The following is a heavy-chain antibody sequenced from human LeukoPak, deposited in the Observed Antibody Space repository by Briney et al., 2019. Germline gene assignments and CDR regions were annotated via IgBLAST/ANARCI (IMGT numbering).Heavy chain of an antibody. CDR2: IIPIFGTA. Sequence: RASVKVSCKASRGTFSSYAISWVRQAPGQGLEWMGGIIPIFGTANYAQKFQGRVTITADESTSTAYMELSSLRSEDTAVYYCARVRLGYCSGGSCWFDYWGQGTLVTVSS. J-gene: IGHJ4*02. CDR1: RGTFSSYA. CDR3: ARVRLGYCSGGSCWFDY. V-gene: IGHV1-69*13. D-gene: IGHD2-15*01.